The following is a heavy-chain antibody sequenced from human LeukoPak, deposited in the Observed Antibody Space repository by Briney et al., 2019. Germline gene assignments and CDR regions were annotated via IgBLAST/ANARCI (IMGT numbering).Heavy chain of an antibody. CDR1: GGSVSSYY. J-gene: IGHJ4*02. Sequence: SETLSLTCSVSGGSVSSYYWTWIRQPPGKGLEWIGYIYYTGSTNYNPSLKSRVTISLDTSKNQFSPKLSSVTAADTAVYYCTRAQYGYAFDYWGQGALVTVSS. CDR3: TRAQYGYAFDY. V-gene: IGHV4-59*02. D-gene: IGHD5-12*01. CDR2: IYYTGST.